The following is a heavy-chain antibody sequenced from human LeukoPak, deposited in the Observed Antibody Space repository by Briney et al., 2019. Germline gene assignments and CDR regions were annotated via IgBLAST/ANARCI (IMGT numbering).Heavy chain of an antibody. CDR2: MNPNSGNT. CDR3: ARVGTIVGGLSYYMDV. J-gene: IGHJ6*03. V-gene: IGHV1-8*01. Sequence: ASVKVSCKASGYTFTSYDINWVRQATGQGLEWMGWMNPNSGNTGYAQKFQGRVTMTRNTSISTAYMELSSLRSEDTAVYYCARVGTIVGGLSYYMDVWGKGTTVTVSS. CDR1: GYTFTSYD. D-gene: IGHD1-7*01.